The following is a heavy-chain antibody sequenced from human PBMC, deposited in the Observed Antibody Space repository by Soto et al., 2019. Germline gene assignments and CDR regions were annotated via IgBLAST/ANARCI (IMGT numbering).Heavy chain of an antibody. CDR2: ISAYNGNT. CDR1: GYTFTSYG. D-gene: IGHD3-9*01. J-gene: IGHJ4*02. Sequence: QVQLVHSGAEVKKPGASVKVSCKASGYTFTSYGISWVRQAPGQGLEWMGWISAYNGNTNYAQKLQGRVTMTTDTSTRTAYMELRSLRSDDTAVYYCARENDILTGYYSPLFDFWGQGTLVTVSS. CDR3: ARENDILTGYYSPLFDF. V-gene: IGHV1-18*01.